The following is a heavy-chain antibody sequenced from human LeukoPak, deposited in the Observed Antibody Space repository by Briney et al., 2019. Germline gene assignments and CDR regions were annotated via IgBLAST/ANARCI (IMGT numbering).Heavy chain of an antibody. CDR1: GFTFSSYG. CDR3: AKASIVVVITSYFFDY. V-gene: IGHV3-23*01. J-gene: IGHJ4*02. CDR2: ISGSGDTT. Sequence: GGSLRLSCAASGFTFSSYGMSWVRQAPGKGLEWVSVISGSGDTTNYADSVKGRFTISRDNSRNTLYLQMNSLRAEGTAVYYCAKASIVVVITSYFFDYWGQGTLVTVSS. D-gene: IGHD3-22*01.